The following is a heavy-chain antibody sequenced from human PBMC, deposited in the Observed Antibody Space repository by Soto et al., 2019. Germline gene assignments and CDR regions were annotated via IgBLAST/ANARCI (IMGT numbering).Heavy chain of an antibody. CDR3: AQTTYYGSGSLFDY. V-gene: IGHV2-26*01. Sequence: QVTLKESGPVLVKPTETLTLTCTVSGFSRSNARMGVSWIRQPPGKALEWRAHIFSKDEKSYSTALKSRLTIATDTSTSQVVLTMTNMDPVDTATYYCAQTTYYGSGSLFDYWGQGTLVTVSS. CDR1: GFSRSNARMG. D-gene: IGHD3-10*01. J-gene: IGHJ4*02. CDR2: IFSKDEK.